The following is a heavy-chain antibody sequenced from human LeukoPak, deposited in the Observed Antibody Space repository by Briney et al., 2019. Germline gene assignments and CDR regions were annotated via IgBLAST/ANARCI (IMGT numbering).Heavy chain of an antibody. J-gene: IGHJ4*02. V-gene: IGHV1-8*01. CDR1: GYTFTSYD. CDR3: ARGKYCSGGSCYSPLDY. Sequence: RASVKVSRKASGYTFTSYDINWVRQATGQGLEWMGWMNPNSGNTGYAQKFQGRVTMTRNTSISTAYMELSSLRSEDTAVYYCARGKYCSGGSCYSPLDYWGQGTLVTVSS. CDR2: MNPNSGNT. D-gene: IGHD2-15*01.